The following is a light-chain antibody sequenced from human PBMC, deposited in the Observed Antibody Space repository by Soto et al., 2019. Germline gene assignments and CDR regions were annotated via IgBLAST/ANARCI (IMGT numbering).Light chain of an antibody. J-gene: IGLJ2*01. CDR3: QVWDTTSDHPV. CDR1: NIASKG. V-gene: IGLV3-21*02. CDR2: DGR. Sequence: SYELTQPPSVSVAPGQTARITCGGNNIASKGVHWYQHKPGQAPVLVVYDGRDRPSGIPERVSGSNSGNTATLTISRVEAGDEADYYCQVWDTTSDHPVFGGGTKLTVL.